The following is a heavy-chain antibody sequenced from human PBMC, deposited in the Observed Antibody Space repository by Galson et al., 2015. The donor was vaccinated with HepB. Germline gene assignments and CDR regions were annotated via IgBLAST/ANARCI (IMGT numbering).Heavy chain of an antibody. CDR3: ARGRGESSSGGALDY. V-gene: IGHV4-34*01. CDR1: GGSFSGYY. D-gene: IGHD6-6*01. Sequence: SETLSLTCAVYGGSFSGYYWSWIRQPPGKGLEWIGEINHSGSTNYNPSLKSRVTISVDTSKNQFSLKLSSVTAADTAVYYCARGRGESSSGGALDYWGQGTLVTVSS. CDR2: INHSGST. J-gene: IGHJ4*02.